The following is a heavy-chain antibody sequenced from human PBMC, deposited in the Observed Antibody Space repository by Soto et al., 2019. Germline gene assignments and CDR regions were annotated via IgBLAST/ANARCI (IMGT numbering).Heavy chain of an antibody. CDR1: GDTFTFYS. CDR2: INPILSMS. D-gene: IGHD3-10*01. V-gene: IGHV1-69*02. CDR3: ASSYGSGYRAFDY. Sequence: QVQLVQSGAEVKKPGSSVRVSCKASGDTFTFYSINWVRQAPGLGLEWMGRINPILSMSNYAQRFHGRVTMTADKSTSTAYMALSSLRSEDTAMYYCASSYGSGYRAFDYWGQGALVTVSS. J-gene: IGHJ4*02.